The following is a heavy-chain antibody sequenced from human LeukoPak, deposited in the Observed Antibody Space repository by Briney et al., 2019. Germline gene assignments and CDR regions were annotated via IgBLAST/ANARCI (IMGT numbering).Heavy chain of an antibody. CDR2: IYYTGTT. CDR3: ARAGYSYGTGYYFDY. D-gene: IGHD5-18*01. J-gene: IGHJ4*02. Sequence: SETLSLTCTVSGGSISSYYWSWIRLPPGKGLEWIGYIYYTGTTYYNPSLKSRVTISLDTSKNQFSLKLSSVTAADAAVYYCARAGYSYGTGYYFDYWGQGALVTVSS. CDR1: GGSISSYY. V-gene: IGHV4-59*01.